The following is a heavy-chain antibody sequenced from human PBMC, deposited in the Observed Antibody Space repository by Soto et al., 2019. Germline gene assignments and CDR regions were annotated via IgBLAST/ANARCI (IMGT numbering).Heavy chain of an antibody. CDR1: GGSISSGDYY. D-gene: IGHD4-17*01. V-gene: IGHV4-30-4*01. CDR2: IYYSGST. CDR3: AISLLFGDYSLTIHYQSSSTHF. Sequence: SETLSLTCTVSGGSISSGDYYWSWIRQPPGKSLEWIGYIYYSGSTYYNPSLKSRVTISVDTSKNQFSLKLSSATAAVTAVYYCAISLLFGDYSLTIHYQSSSTHFWGQRSSVTVSS. J-gene: IGHJ6*01.